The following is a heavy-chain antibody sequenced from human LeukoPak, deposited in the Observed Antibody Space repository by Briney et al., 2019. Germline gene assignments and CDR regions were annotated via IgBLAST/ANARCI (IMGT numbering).Heavy chain of an antibody. D-gene: IGHD4-17*01. J-gene: IGHJ4*02. V-gene: IGHV1-18*01. CDR3: ARDHSATVTTVEEGLFDY. CDR2: ISAYNGNT. CDR1: GYTFTSYG. Sequence: ASVKVSCTASGYTFTSYGISWVRQAPGQGLEWMGWISAYNGNTNYAQKLQGRVTMTTDTSTSTAYMELRSLRSDDTAVYYCARDHSATVTTVEEGLFDYWGQGTLVTVSS.